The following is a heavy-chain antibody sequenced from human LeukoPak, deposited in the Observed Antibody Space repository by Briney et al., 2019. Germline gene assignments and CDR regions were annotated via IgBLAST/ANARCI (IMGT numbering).Heavy chain of an antibody. Sequence: PGGSLRLSCAASGFIFSNYAMSWVRQAPGKGLEWVSAISGSGGSTYYADSVKGRFTISRDNSKNTLYLQMNSLRAEDTAVYYCAKDRNFDWFNFDYWGQGTLVTVSS. CDR1: GFIFSNYA. CDR2: ISGSGGST. D-gene: IGHD3-9*01. CDR3: AKDRNFDWFNFDY. V-gene: IGHV3-23*01. J-gene: IGHJ4*02.